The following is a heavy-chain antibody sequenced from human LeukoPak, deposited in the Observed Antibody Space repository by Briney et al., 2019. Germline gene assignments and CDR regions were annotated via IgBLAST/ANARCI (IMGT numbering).Heavy chain of an antibody. V-gene: IGHV1-46*01. CDR3: AREADSSSWYLAGDNWFDP. J-gene: IGHJ5*02. D-gene: IGHD6-13*01. Sequence: GASVKVSCKASGYTFTSYYMHWVRQAPGQGLEWMGIINPSGGSTSYAQKFQGRVTMTRDMSTSTDYMELSSLRSEDTAVYYCAREADSSSWYLAGDNWFDPWGQGTLVTVSS. CDR2: INPSGGST. CDR1: GYTFTSYY.